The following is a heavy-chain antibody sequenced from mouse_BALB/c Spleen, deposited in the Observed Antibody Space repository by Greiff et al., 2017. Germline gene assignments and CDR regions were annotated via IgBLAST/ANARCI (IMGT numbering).Heavy chain of an antibody. V-gene: IGHV5-9-3*01. CDR2: ISSGGSYT. D-gene: IGHD2-12*01. J-gene: IGHJ4*01. CDR3: ARLVYDGAMDY. Sequence: DVKLVESGGGLVKPGGSLKLSCAASGFTFSSYAMSWVRQTPEKRLEWVATISSGGSYTYYPDSVKGRFTISRDNAKNTLYLQMSSLRSEDTAMYYCARLVYDGAMDYWGQGTSVTVSS. CDR1: GFTFSSYA.